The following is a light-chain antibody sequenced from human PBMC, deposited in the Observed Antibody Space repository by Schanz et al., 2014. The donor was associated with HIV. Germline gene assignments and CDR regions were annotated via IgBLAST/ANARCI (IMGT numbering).Light chain of an antibody. CDR3: SSLSTSGAPV. CDR1: NNDIGSYTY. V-gene: IGLV2-14*03. CDR2: GVF. Sequence: QSALTQPPSASGSPGQAVTITCTGSNNDIGSYTYVAWYQQYPGKAPKLVVYGVFDRPSGVSNRFSGSKSGNTASLIINDHQPDDEADYYCSSLSTSGAPVFGTGTKLTVL. J-gene: IGLJ1*01.